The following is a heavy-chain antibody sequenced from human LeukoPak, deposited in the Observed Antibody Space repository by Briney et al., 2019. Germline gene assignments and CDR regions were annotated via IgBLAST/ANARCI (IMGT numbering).Heavy chain of an antibody. CDR3: IAHFPYFYGFDV. D-gene: IGHD3-3*02. J-gene: IGHJ6*04. CDR2: IKSEGEGATT. CDR1: GSTIGTAW. Sequence: GGSLRLSCVGSGSTIGTAWMSWVRQAPGKGLEWLGHIKSEGEGATTDYAAPAKGRFAISRDDSKNMIYLQMSSLKIDDTAIYYCIAHFPYFYGFDVWGKGTTVTVSS. V-gene: IGHV3-15*01.